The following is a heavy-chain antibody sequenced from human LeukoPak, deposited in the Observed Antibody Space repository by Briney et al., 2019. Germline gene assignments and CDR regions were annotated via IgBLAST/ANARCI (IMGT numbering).Heavy chain of an antibody. Sequence: GASVKVSCKASGYTFTSYGISWVRQAPGQGLEWMGWISAYNGNTNYAQKLQGRVTMTTDTSTSTAYMELRSLRSDDTAVYYCARIIFGCSSTSCYLWFDPWGQGTLVTVSS. CDR1: GYTFTSYG. J-gene: IGHJ5*02. CDR2: ISAYNGNT. D-gene: IGHD2-2*01. CDR3: ARIIFGCSSTSCYLWFDP. V-gene: IGHV1-18*01.